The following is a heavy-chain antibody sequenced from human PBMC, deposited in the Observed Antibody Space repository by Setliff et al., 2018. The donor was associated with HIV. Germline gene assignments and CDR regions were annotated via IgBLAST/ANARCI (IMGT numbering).Heavy chain of an antibody. D-gene: IGHD3-3*01. CDR3: AREGRRFGHTLGWFYP. CDR2: INPNSGGT. Sequence: ASVKVSCKASGYTFTDYYMHCVRQAPGQGLEWMGRINPNSGGTNYAQKFQGRVTMTRDTAISTAYMELSRLRSDDTAVYYCAREGRRFGHTLGWFYPWGQGTLVTVSS. V-gene: IGHV1-2*06. J-gene: IGHJ5*02. CDR1: GYTFTDYY.